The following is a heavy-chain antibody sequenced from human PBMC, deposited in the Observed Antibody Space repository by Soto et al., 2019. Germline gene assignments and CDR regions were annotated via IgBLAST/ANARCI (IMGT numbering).Heavy chain of an antibody. CDR2: IIPIFGTA. V-gene: IGHV1-69*13. D-gene: IGHD3-3*01. CDR3: ATLVNTIFGVVTPLGYYGMDV. Sequence: GASVKVSCKASGGTFSSYAISWVRQAPGQGLEWMGGIIPIFGTANYAQKFQGRVTITADESTSTAYMELSSLRSEDTAVYYCATLVNTIFGVVTPLGYYGMDVWGQGTTVTVSS. J-gene: IGHJ6*02. CDR1: GGTFSSYA.